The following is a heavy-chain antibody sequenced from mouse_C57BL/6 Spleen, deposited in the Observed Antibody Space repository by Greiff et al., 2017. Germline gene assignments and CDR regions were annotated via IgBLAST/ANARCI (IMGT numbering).Heavy chain of an antibody. J-gene: IGHJ1*03. CDR1: GFTFSSYT. Sequence: EVHLVESGGGLVKPGGSLKLSCAASGFTFSSYTMSWVRQTPEKRLEWVATISGGGGNTYYPDSVKGRFTISRDNAKNTLYLQMSSLRSEDTALYYCARLDGTTGHFDVWGTGTTVTVSS. D-gene: IGHD2-1*01. V-gene: IGHV5-9*01. CDR3: ARLDGTTGHFDV. CDR2: ISGGGGNT.